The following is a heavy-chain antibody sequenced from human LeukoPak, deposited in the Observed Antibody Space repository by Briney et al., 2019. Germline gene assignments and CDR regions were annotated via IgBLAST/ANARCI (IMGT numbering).Heavy chain of an antibody. CDR1: GGTFSSYT. CDR3: ARDSSFYGSGTNY. J-gene: IGHJ4*02. Sequence: SVKVSCKASGGTFSSYTISWVRQAPRQGLEWMGRIIPILGIANYAQKFQGRVTITADKSTSTAYMELSSLRSEDTAVYYCARDSSFYGSGTNYWGQGTLVTVSS. CDR2: IIPILGIA. D-gene: IGHD3-10*01. V-gene: IGHV1-69*04.